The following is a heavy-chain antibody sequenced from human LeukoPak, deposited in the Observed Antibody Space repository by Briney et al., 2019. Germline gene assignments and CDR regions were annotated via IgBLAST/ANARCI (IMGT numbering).Heavy chain of an antibody. CDR2: IYTSGST. CDR1: GGSISSYY. J-gene: IGHJ3*02. V-gene: IGHV4-4*07. Sequence: SETLSLTCTVSGGSISSYYWSWIRQPAGKGLEWIGRIYTSGSTNYNPSLKSRVTMSVDTSKNQFSLKLSSVTAADTAVYYCARGLRSGYDYVWGSYRSDAFDIWGQGTMVTVSS. D-gene: IGHD3-16*02. CDR3: ARGLRSGYDYVWGSYRSDAFDI.